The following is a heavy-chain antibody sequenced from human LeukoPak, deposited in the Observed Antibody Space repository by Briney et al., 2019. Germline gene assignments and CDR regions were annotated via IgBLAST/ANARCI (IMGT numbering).Heavy chain of an antibody. V-gene: IGHV3-53*01. Sequence: GGSLRLSCTVSGFTVSSNSMSWVRQAPGKGLEWVSFIYSDNTHYSDSVKGRFTISRDNSKNTLYLQMNSLRAEDTAVYYCARDWPGISLHFDLWGRGTLITVSS. CDR3: ARDWPGISLHFDL. CDR2: IYSDNT. D-gene: IGHD2-15*01. J-gene: IGHJ2*01. CDR1: GFTVSSNS.